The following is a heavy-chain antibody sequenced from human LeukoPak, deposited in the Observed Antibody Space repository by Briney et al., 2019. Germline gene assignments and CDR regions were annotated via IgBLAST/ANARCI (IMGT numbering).Heavy chain of an antibody. Sequence: SETLSLTCAVYGGSFSGYYWSWIRQPPGKGLEWIGYIYHSGSTYYNPSLKSRVTISVDRSKNQFSLKLSSVTAADTAVYYCARVDDYGGLYNWFDPWGQGTLVTVSS. CDR1: GGSFSGYY. CDR3: ARVDDYGGLYNWFDP. CDR2: IYHSGST. D-gene: IGHD4-23*01. J-gene: IGHJ5*02. V-gene: IGHV4-30-2*01.